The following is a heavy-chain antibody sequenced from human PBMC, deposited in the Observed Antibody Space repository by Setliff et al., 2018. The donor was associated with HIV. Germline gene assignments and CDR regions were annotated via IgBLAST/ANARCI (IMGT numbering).Heavy chain of an antibody. CDR2: VYYSGGT. D-gene: IGHD5-12*01. CDR1: GGSVSGTSYY. Sequence: PSETLSLTCTVSGGSVSGTSYYWGWIRQPPGKGLEWLANVYYSGGTYYDPSLNSRVTISVDTSRNQFSLKLTSVTAADTALYFCARLGDSGYDFRGYFDYWG. J-gene: IGHJ4*01. CDR3: ARLGDSGYDFRGYFDY. V-gene: IGHV4-39*01.